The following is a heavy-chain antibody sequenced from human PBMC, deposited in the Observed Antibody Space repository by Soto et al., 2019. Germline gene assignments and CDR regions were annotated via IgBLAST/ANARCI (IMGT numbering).Heavy chain of an antibody. Sequence: QVQLVQSGAEVKKPGASVKVSCKASGYTFTSYYMHWVRQAPGQGIEWIGIINPSGGSTSYAQKYQGRNTMNRDTSTSTINMKLSSLRANDTAVDYCDKGIEKEHRGLLPDRLDYWGEGTLVTGAS. CDR1: GYTFTSYY. D-gene: IGHD3-22*01. V-gene: IGHV1-46*03. CDR3: DKGIEKEHRGLLPDRLDY. J-gene: IGHJ4*02. CDR2: INPSGGST.